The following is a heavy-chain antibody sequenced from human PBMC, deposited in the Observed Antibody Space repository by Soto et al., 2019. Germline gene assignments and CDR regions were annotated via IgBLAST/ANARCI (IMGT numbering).Heavy chain of an antibody. CDR3: ARGAAPFDY. CDR1: GGSISSGDFY. J-gene: IGHJ4*02. CDR2: FYYTAST. Sequence: SLTCTVSGGSISSGDFYWSWIRQPPGKGLEWIGYFYYTASTYYNPSLKSRVTIPVDTSKNQFSLKLSPVTAADTAVYYCARGAAPFDYWGQGALVTVSS. V-gene: IGHV4-30-4*01. D-gene: IGHD2-15*01.